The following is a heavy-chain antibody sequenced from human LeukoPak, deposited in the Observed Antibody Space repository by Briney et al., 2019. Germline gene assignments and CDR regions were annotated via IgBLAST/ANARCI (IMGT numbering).Heavy chain of an antibody. Sequence: SETLSLTCTVSGDSISSYYWNWIRQPPGKGLEWIGYIYSSGSTNYNPSLKSRVTISVDTSKNQFSLKLSSVTAADTAVYYCARVLYSSSWYAIDYWGQGTLVTVSS. CDR1: GDSISSYY. CDR2: IYSSGST. V-gene: IGHV4-59*13. D-gene: IGHD6-13*01. J-gene: IGHJ4*02. CDR3: ARVLYSSSWYAIDY.